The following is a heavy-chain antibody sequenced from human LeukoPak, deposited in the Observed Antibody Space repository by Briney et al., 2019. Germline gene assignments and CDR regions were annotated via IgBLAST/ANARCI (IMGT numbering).Heavy chain of an antibody. J-gene: IGHJ4*02. CDR3: ASSEAVAYFDY. CDR1: GGSISSGNW. V-gene: IGHV4-4*02. D-gene: IGHD6-19*01. CDR2: IYHSGST. Sequence: SETLSLTCAVSGGSISSGNWWSWVRQPPGKGLEWIGEIYHSGSTNYNPSLKSRVTISVDTSKNQFSLKLSSVTAADTAVYYCASSEAVAYFDYWGQGTLVTVSS.